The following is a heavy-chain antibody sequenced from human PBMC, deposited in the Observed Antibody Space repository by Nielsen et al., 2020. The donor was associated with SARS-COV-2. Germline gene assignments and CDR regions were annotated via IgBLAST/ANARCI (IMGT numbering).Heavy chain of an antibody. CDR2: IYYSGST. Sequence: SETLSLTCTVSGGSISSSSYYWGWIRQPPGKGLEWIGSIYYSGSTYYNPSLKSRVTISVDTSKNQFSLKLSSVTAADTAVYYCARETRRYSYGPYFDYWGQGTLVTVSS. CDR1: GGSISSSSYY. D-gene: IGHD5-18*01. V-gene: IGHV4-39*07. J-gene: IGHJ4*02. CDR3: ARETRRYSYGPYFDY.